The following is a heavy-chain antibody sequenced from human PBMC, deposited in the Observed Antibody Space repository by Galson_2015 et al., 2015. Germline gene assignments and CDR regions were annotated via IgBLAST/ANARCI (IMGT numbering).Heavy chain of an antibody. J-gene: IGHJ4*01. D-gene: IGHD6-19*01. CDR2: FTSDTRTI. Sequence: SLRLPCAASGFTFNIYSMNWVRQAPGKGLERVSYFTSDTRTINYADSVNGRFTISRDNAKNSLYLQMNSLRDEDTAVYYCARSVADSFDYWGHGTLVTVSS. CDR1: GFTFNIYS. CDR3: ARSVADSFDY. V-gene: IGHV3-48*02.